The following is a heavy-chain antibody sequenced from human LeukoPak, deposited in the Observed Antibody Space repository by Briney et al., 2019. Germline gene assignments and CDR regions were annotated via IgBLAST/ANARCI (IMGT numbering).Heavy chain of an antibody. V-gene: IGHV3-66*01. CDR3: AILISALSSRASMDV. CDR2: IYSGGST. J-gene: IGHJ6*02. Sequence: GGSLRLSCAASGFTVSSNYMSWVRQAPGKGLEWVSVIYSGGSTYYADSVKGRFTISRDNSKNTLYLQMNSLRAEDTAVYYCAILISALSSRASMDVWGQGTTVTVSS. D-gene: IGHD6-13*01. CDR1: GFTVSSNY.